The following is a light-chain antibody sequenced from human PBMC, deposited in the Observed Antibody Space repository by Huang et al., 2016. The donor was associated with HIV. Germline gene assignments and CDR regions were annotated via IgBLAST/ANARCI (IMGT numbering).Light chain of an antibody. J-gene: IGKJ2*01. Sequence: DIQMTQSPSSLSASVGDRVTITCRASRIIGTYLSWYQHKPGEVPKVLIYGSSSLQSGVPSRFSGSGSGTDFTLTISSLQPEDFATYYCQQTYGTPYTFGQGTRL. CDR2: GSS. CDR1: RIIGTY. CDR3: QQTYGTPYT. V-gene: IGKV1-39*01.